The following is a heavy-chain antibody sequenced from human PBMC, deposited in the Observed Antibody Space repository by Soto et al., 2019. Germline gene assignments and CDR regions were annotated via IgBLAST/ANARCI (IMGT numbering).Heavy chain of an antibody. CDR1: GYTFSSDY. CDR3: ARDLASETGTTY. D-gene: IGHD1-7*01. V-gene: IGHV1-46*01. Sequence: QVQLVQSGAEVKKPGASVKVSCKASGYTFSSDYIHWVRQAPGQGLEWMGIINPNGGSTSYAQKFQGRVTMTRDTSTSTVYMELSSLRSEYTAVYYCARDLASETGTTYWGQGTLVTVSS. CDR2: INPNGGST. J-gene: IGHJ4*02.